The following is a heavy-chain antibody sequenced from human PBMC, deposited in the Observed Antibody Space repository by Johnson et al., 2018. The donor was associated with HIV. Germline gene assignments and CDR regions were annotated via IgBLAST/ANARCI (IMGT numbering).Heavy chain of an antibody. V-gene: IGHV3-30*04. CDR2: ISYDGSNK. CDR3: ARAIGDCYPGMKAFDI. D-gene: IGHD2-21*01. Sequence: QVQLVESGGGVVQPGRSLRLSCAASGFTFSSYAMHWVRQAPGKGLEWVAVISYDGSNKYYADSVKGRFTISRDNSKNTLYLQMNSLRAGDTAVYYCARAIGDCYPGMKAFDIWGQGTMVTVSS. J-gene: IGHJ3*02. CDR1: GFTFSSYA.